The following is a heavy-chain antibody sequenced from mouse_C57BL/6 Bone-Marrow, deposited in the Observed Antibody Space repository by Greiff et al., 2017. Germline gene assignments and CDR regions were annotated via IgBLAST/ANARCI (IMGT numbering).Heavy chain of an antibody. CDR3: ARLYDGAWFAY. Sequence: EVKLMESGPELVKPGASVKISCKASGYSFTGYYMNWVKQSPEKSLEWIGEINPSTGGTTYNQKFKAKATLTVDKSSSTAYMQLKSLTSEDSAVYYCARLYDGAWFAYWGQGTLVTVSA. V-gene: IGHV1-42*01. J-gene: IGHJ3*01. D-gene: IGHD2-12*01. CDR1: GYSFTGYY. CDR2: INPSTGGT.